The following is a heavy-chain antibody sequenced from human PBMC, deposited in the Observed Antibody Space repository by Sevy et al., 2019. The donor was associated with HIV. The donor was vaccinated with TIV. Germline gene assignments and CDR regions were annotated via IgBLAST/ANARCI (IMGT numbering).Heavy chain of an antibody. CDR2: VSHSGNT. CDR1: GDSINTYY. J-gene: IGHJ4*02. CDR3: ARLRWDLVVVPGATPGCYFDS. D-gene: IGHD2-2*02. Sequence: SDTLSLTCTVSGDSINTYYWSWIRQPPGKGLEWIGYVSHSGNTNYNPSLKSRVSMSVDTSTNQFSLKVKSVTAADTAVYYCARLRWDLVVVPGATPGCYFDSRGQGTLVTVSS. V-gene: IGHV4-59*08.